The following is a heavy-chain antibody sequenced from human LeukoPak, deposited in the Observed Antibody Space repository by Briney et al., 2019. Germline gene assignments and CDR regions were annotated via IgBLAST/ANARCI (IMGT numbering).Heavy chain of an antibody. D-gene: IGHD1-26*01. Sequence: GSSVKLSCKASGGTLSSYPISWIRHAHGPGLELMGRVIPFVGLTNYAPRFQGRVTTTADKDTTTAYIELSGPASEGTAVYYCARPRSTESGSYNWFDPWGQGTLVTVSS. V-gene: IGHV1-69*02. CDR2: VIPFVGLT. CDR1: GGTLSSYP. J-gene: IGHJ5*02. CDR3: ARPRSTESGSYNWFDP.